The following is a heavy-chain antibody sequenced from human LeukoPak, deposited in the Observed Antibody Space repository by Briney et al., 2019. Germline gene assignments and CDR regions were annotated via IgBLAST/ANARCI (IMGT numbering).Heavy chain of an antibody. V-gene: IGHV4-34*01. CDR2: INHSGST. J-gene: IGHJ4*02. D-gene: IGHD4-17*01. CDR1: GGSFSGYY. Sequence: SETLSLTCAVYGGSFSGYYWSWIRRPPGKGLEWIGEINHSGSTNYNPSLKSRVTISVDTSKNQFSLKLSSVTAADTAVYYCARGRGFSVTTRFDYWGQGTLVTVSS. CDR3: ARGRGFSVTTRFDY.